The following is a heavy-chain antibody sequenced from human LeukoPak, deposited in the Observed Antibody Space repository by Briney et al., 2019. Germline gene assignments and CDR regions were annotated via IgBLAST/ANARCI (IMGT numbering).Heavy chain of an antibody. D-gene: IGHD3-16*01. CDR2: ISYDGSNK. J-gene: IGHJ6*02. CDR1: GFTFSGYP. Sequence: GGSLRLSCAASGFTFSGYPIHWVRQAPGKGLEWMAVISYDGSNKYYADSVKGRFTISRDNSKNTLYLQMNSLRAEDTAVYYCARGGGLDVWGQGATVTVSS. V-gene: IGHV3-30-3*01. CDR3: ARGGGLDV.